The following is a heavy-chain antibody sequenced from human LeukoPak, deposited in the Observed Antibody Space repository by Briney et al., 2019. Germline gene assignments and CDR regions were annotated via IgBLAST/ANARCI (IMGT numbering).Heavy chain of an antibody. CDR1: GGSISSGGYS. V-gene: IGHV4-31*03. J-gene: IGHJ4*02. CDR3: ARVYFEYYYDSSGFPYYFDY. D-gene: IGHD3-22*01. Sequence: SETLSLTCTVSGGSISSGGYSWSWIRQHPGKGLEWIGYIYYSGSTYYNPSLKSRVTMSVDTSKNQFSLKLSSVTAADTAVYYCARVYFEYYYDSSGFPYYFDYWGQGTLVTVSS. CDR2: IYYSGST.